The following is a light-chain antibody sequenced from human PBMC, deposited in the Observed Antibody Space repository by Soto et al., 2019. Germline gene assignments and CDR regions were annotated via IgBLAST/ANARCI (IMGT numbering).Light chain of an antibody. J-gene: IGKJ2*01. Sequence: DIQMTQSPSTLSASVGDRVTITCRASQSISSWLAWYQQKPGKAPKLLIYKASSLDSGVPSRFSGSGSGTDFTLTISSLEPDDFAAYYCQQYNSYSYTFGQGTKLEIK. V-gene: IGKV1-5*03. CDR2: KAS. CDR1: QSISSW. CDR3: QQYNSYSYT.